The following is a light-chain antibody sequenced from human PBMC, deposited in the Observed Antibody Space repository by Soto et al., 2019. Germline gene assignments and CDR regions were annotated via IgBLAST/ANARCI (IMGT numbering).Light chain of an antibody. J-gene: IGLJ2*01. V-gene: IGLV1-40*01. CDR3: QSYDSSLSGVL. CDR2: DNN. CDR1: SSNIGTGYD. Sequence: QSALTQPASVSGSPGQSITISCTGSSSNIGTGYDVHWYQQLPGTAPKLLIYDNNNRPSGVPDRFSGSKSGTSASLAITGLQAEDEADYYCQSYDSSLSGVLFGGGTKLTVL.